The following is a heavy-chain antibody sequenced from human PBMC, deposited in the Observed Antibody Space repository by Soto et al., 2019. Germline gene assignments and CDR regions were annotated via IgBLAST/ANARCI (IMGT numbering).Heavy chain of an antibody. D-gene: IGHD1-1*01. CDR1: GFTFSSYG. CDR2: IWYDGSNK. V-gene: IGHV3-33*01. Sequence: QVQLVESGGGVVQPGRSLRLSCAASGFTFSSYGMHWVRQAPGKGLAWVAVIWYDGSNKYYADSVKGRFTIYRDNSKNTLYLQMISLRAEDTAVYYCAREETGAVDYWGQGTLVTVSS. J-gene: IGHJ4*02. CDR3: AREETGAVDY.